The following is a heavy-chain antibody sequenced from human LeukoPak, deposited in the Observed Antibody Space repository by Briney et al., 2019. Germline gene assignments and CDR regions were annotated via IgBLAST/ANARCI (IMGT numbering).Heavy chain of an antibody. CDR3: ARDSGSYFVDAFDI. D-gene: IGHD1-26*01. CDR1: GFTFSSYA. V-gene: IGHV3-30-3*01. Sequence: GRSLRLSCAASGFTFSSYAMHWVRQAPGKGLEWVAVISYDGSNKYYADSVKGRFTISRDNAKNSLYLQMNSLRAEDTAVYYCARDSGSYFVDAFDIWGQGTMVTVSS. J-gene: IGHJ3*02. CDR2: ISYDGSNK.